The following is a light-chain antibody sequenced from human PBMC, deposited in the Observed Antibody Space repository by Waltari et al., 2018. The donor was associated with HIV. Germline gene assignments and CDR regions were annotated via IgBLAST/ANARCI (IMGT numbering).Light chain of an antibody. CDR1: QSLRNLN. CDR3: QQYNNWPPT. V-gene: IGKV3-15*01. CDR2: GAS. Sequence: EIVMTHSPATLSVSPGERATLSCRARQSLRNLNVAWYQQEPGQAPRLLIHGASSRATGIPARFSGGGSGTVCTLTITSLQSGDSALYYCQQYNNWPPTFGQGAKLEIK. J-gene: IGKJ2*01.